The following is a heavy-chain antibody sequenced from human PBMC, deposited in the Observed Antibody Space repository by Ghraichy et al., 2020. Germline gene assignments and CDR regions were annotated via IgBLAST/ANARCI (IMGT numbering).Heavy chain of an antibody. CDR1: GFIVSSNY. CDR3: GNIDYYYDLDV. Sequence: GGSLRLSCVVSGFIVSSNYMTWVRQAPGKRLDWVSVIASDGTTYYADAVKGRFTISRQNSKKTLYLQMNRLRPEDTAIYYCGNIDYYYDLDVWGQGTTVTVSS. J-gene: IGHJ6*02. D-gene: IGHD3-22*01. CDR2: IASDGTT. V-gene: IGHV3-53*04.